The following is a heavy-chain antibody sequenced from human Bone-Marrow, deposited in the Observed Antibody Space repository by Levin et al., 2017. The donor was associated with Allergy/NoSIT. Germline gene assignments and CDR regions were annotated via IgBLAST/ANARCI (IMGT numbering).Heavy chain of an antibody. CDR2: ISFDGSNK. CDR1: GFTFSSYG. Sequence: SCAASGFTFSSYGIHWVRQAPGKGLEWVAVISFDGSNKYYADSVKGRFTIPRDNSKNTLYLQMDSLRAEDTAVYYCAKDRSRVSSRCYYYHGMDVWGQGTTVTVSS. J-gene: IGHJ6*02. CDR3: AKDRSRVSSRCYYYHGMDV. V-gene: IGHV3-30*18. D-gene: IGHD6-13*01.